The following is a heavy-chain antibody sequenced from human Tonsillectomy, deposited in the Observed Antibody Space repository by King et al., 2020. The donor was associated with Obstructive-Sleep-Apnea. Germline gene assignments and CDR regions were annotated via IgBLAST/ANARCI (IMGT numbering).Heavy chain of an antibody. V-gene: IGHV3-9*01. J-gene: IGHJ4*02. CDR2: ISWNSGSM. CDR1: GFIFDDYA. Sequence: VQLVESGGGLVQPGRSLRLSCAASGFIFDDYAMHWVRQAPGKGLEWVSGISWNSGSMGYADSVKGRFTISRDNAKNSLSLQMNGLRAEDTALYYCARGLSGGGLGGYCSSSANCCLAYWGQGTLVTVSS. D-gene: IGHD2-2*01. CDR3: ARGLSGGGLGGYCSSSANCCLAY.